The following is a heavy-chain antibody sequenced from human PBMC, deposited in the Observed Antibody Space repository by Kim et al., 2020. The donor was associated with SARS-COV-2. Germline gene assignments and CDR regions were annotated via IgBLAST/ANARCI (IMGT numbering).Heavy chain of an antibody. J-gene: IGHJ4*02. CDR3: ARVRVPGRYYFDY. Sequence: GGSLRLSCEASGFTFNNYGMNWVRQAPGKGLEWVSGISGSASNAYYADSVKGRFTISRDNSKDTLYLQMNSLRAEDTAIYFCARVRVPGRYYFDYWGQGT. CDR1: GFTFNNYG. CDR2: ISGSASNA. D-gene: IGHD3-10*01. V-gene: IGHV3-23*01.